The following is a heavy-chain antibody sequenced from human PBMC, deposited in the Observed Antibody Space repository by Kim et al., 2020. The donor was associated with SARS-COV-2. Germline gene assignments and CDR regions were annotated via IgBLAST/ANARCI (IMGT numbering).Heavy chain of an antibody. Sequence: SVKVSCKASGGTFSSYAISWVRQAPGQGLEWMGGIIPIFGTANYAQKFQGRVTITADESTSTAYMELSSLRSEDTAVYYCARDHERRYYDILTGYYVGYYYYYGMDVWGQGTTVTVSS. D-gene: IGHD3-9*01. CDR3: ARDHERRYYDILTGYYVGYYYYYGMDV. CDR2: IIPIFGTA. V-gene: IGHV1-69*13. CDR1: GGTFSSYA. J-gene: IGHJ6*02.